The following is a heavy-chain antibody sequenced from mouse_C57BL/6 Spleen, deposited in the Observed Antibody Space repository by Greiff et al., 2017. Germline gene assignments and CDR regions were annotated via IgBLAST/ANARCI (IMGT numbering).Heavy chain of an antibody. D-gene: IGHD1-1*01. CDR3: AREASYYYGSSYNYAMDY. J-gene: IGHJ4*01. CDR2: ISYDGSN. V-gene: IGHV3-6*01. Sequence: ESGPGLVKPSQSLSLTCSVTGYSITSGYYWNWIRQFPGNKLEWMGYISYDGSNNYNPSLKNRISITRDTSKNQFFLKLNSVTTEDTATYYCAREASYYYGSSYNYAMDYWGQGTSVTVSS. CDR1: GYSITSGYY.